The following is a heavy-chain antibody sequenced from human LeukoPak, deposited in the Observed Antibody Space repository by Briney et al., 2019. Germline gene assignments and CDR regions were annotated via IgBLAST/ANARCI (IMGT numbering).Heavy chain of an antibody. Sequence: GGSLRLSCAASGFTFSSYDMTWLRQAPGKGLEWVSAISGSGGSTYYADSVKVRFTISRDNSKNTLYLQMNSLRAEDTAVYYCAKDGYGSGSAYYFDYWGQGPLVTVSS. CDR2: ISGSGGST. CDR3: AKDGYGSGSAYYFDY. V-gene: IGHV3-23*01. D-gene: IGHD3-10*01. J-gene: IGHJ4*02. CDR1: GFTFSSYD.